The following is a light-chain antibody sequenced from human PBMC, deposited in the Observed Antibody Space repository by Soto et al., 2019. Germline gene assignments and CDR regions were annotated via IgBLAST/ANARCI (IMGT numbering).Light chain of an antibody. V-gene: IGKV1-5*01. J-gene: IGKJ1*01. Sequence: DIQMTQAPSTLSASIGDRVIITCRASQSLSHWLAWYQQKPGKAPKLLISDASILESGAPSRFRGSTSRTEFTLTISSMQPDDSDTSSCQQYHTYRTFGQGTKVDIK. CDR3: QQYHTYRT. CDR2: DAS. CDR1: QSLSHW.